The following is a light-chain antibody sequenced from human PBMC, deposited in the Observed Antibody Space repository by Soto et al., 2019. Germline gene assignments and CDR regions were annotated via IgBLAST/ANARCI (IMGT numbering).Light chain of an antibody. V-gene: IGKV3D-15*01. CDR1: QSVSSN. J-gene: IGKJ1*01. CDR3: QQSYSTPPT. Sequence: EIVMTQSPATLSVSPGERATLSCRASQSVSSNLAWYQQKPGQPPRLLIYDISTRATGIPDRFSGSGSGTDFTLTISRLEPEDFAVYYCQQSYSTPPTFGQGGKVDIK. CDR2: DIS.